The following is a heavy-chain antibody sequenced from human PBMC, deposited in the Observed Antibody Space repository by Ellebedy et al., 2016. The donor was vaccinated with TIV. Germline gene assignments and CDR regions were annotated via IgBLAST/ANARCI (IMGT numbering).Heavy chain of an antibody. J-gene: IGHJ4*02. D-gene: IGHD1-14*01. Sequence: SETLSLTCSVSGDSITRTSFYWGWIRQPPGKGLEWIGHIYYSGSTHYNPSLTGRVTISLDTPKNQVSLKLTSVTAADTAVYFCARDRTTSTAAFDSWGQGTLVTVSS. CDR2: IYYSGST. CDR1: GDSITRTSFY. CDR3: ARDRTTSTAAFDS. V-gene: IGHV4-61*01.